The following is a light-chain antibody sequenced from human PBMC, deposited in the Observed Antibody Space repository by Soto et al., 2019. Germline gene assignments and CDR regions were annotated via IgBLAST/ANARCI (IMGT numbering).Light chain of an antibody. J-gene: IGKJ2*01. CDR2: DAS. CDR1: QDISNY. Sequence: DIQMTQSPSSLSASVGDRVTITCQASQDISNYLNWYQQKPGKAPKLLIYDASNLETGVPSRFSXXXSXTDFTFTIXSXXXXXXXXXYXQQYDNLPYTFGQGTKLEIK. V-gene: IGKV1-33*01. CDR3: QQYDNLPYT.